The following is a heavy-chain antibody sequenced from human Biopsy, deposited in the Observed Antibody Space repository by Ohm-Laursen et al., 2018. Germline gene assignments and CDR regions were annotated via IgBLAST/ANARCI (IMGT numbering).Heavy chain of an antibody. J-gene: IGHJ4*02. CDR2: INQSGRT. Sequence: SDTLSLTCEVYGKTFSDYYWGWIRQPPGKGLEWIGQINQSGRTNYSPSLKSRVNISADKSNNQFSLKLTSVTSADTAVYFCGNEVHGRDYWGLGALVTVSS. V-gene: IGHV4-34*08. CDR1: GKTFSDYY. CDR3: GNEVHGRDY. D-gene: IGHD2-15*01.